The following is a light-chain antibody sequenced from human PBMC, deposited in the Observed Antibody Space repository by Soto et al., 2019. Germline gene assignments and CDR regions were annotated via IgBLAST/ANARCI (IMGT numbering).Light chain of an antibody. CDR2: GAS. J-gene: IGKJ5*01. Sequence: EIVLTQSPASLSLSPGERATLSCRASQSVDSYVVWYKQKPGQAPRLLIFGASNRATGIPARVSGSGSGTEFTLTINSLEPDDFEVYYCQQRDSWPITFGQGTRLEIK. CDR3: QQRDSWPIT. V-gene: IGKV3-11*01. CDR1: QSVDSY.